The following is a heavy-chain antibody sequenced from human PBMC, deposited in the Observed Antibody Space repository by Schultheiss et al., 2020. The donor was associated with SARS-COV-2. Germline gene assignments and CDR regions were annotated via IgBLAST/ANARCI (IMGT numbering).Heavy chain of an antibody. CDR1: GFTFTSSA. J-gene: IGHJ4*02. V-gene: IGHV1-58*01. Sequence: SVKVSCKASGFTFTSSAVQWVRQARGQRLEWIGWIVVGSGNTNYAQKFQERVTITRDMSTSTAYMELSGLRSDDTAIYYCAREQWHYSYWGQGSLVTVSS. D-gene: IGHD6-19*01. CDR3: AREQWHYSY. CDR2: IVVGSGNT.